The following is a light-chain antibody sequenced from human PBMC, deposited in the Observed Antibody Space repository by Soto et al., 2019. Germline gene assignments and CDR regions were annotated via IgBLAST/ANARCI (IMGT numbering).Light chain of an antibody. CDR1: QSVGNNN. J-gene: IGKJ4*01. Sequence: EIVLTQSPGTLSLSPGERATLSCRASQSVGNNNLAWYQQKPGQAPRFLIYDASSRATGIPDRFSGSGSGTDFTLTNSRLEPEDFSVYYCQQYGSTPLTFGGGTKVDIK. V-gene: IGKV3-20*01. CDR2: DAS. CDR3: QQYGSTPLT.